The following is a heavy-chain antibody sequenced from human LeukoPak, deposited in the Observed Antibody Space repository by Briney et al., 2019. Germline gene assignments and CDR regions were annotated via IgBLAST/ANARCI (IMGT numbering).Heavy chain of an antibody. J-gene: IGHJ4*02. CDR1: GGSFSGYY. Sequence: SETLSLTCAVYGGSFSGYYWSWIRQPPGKGLEWIGEINHSGSTNYNPSLESRVTISVDTSKNQFSLKLSSVTAADTAVYYCAHIVEDFDYWGQGTLVTVSS. D-gene: IGHD3-22*01. CDR3: AHIVEDFDY. V-gene: IGHV4-34*01. CDR2: INHSGST.